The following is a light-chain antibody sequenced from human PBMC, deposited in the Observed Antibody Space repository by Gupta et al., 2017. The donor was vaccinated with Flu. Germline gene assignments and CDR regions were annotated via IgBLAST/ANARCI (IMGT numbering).Light chain of an antibody. V-gene: IGKV3-15*01. J-gene: IGKJ1*01. CDR3: QQCNNWPRLT. Sequence: ATLSVSAGERATLSCRASQSVSSNLAWYQQKPGQAPRLLIYGASTRATGIPARFSGSGSGTEFTLTISSLQSEDFAVYYCQQCNNWPRLTFGQGTRVEIK. CDR1: QSVSSN. CDR2: GAS.